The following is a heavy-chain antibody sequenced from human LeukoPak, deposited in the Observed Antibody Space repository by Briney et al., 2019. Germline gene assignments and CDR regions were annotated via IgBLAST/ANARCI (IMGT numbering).Heavy chain of an antibody. D-gene: IGHD3-22*01. V-gene: IGHV1-2*02. CDR2: INPYSGGT. Sequence: ASVKVSCKASGYIFTDYYIYWVRQAPGQGLEWMGWINPYSGGTDYAQMFQGRVTMTRGTSISTVYMELTRLRSDDTAVYYCAREGSKVVIINSFDYWGQGTLVTVSS. CDR1: GYIFTDYY. CDR3: AREGSKVVIINSFDY. J-gene: IGHJ4*02.